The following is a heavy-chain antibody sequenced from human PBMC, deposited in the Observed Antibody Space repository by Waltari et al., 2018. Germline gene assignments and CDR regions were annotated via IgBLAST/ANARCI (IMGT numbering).Heavy chain of an antibody. V-gene: IGHV1-18*01. CDR2: ISAYSGNT. CDR1: GYTFTSYR. J-gene: IGHJ4*02. CDR3: ARQDTGLISRD. Sequence: QIQLVQSGAEVKKPGGSVKVSCKASGYTFTSYRVGWLRQAPGQGLEWMGWISAYSGNTNYAENFQGRGTMTTDTSTNTACLELRGLRSDDTAMYYCARQDTGLISRDWGQGTLVTVSS. D-gene: IGHD2-21*01.